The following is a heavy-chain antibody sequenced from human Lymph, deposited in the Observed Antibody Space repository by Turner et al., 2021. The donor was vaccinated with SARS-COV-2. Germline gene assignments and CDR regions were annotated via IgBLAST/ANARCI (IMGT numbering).Heavy chain of an antibody. CDR1: GYTFTSYY. J-gene: IGHJ4*02. D-gene: IGHD2-15*01. V-gene: IGHV1-46*01. CDR3: ARVGPGGFDY. Sequence: VQLVPSWAEVKNPGASVKVSCKASGYTFTSYYMHWVRQAPGQGFEWMGIINPSGDSTSYAQKFQGRVTMTRDTSTSTVYMELSSLRAEDTAVYYCARVGPGGFDYWGQGTPVTVSS. CDR2: INPSGDST.